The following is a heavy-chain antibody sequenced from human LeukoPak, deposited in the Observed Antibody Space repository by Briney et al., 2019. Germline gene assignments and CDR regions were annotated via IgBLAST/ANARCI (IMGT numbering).Heavy chain of an antibody. Sequence: AASVTVSCKASGYTFTGYYMHWVRQAPGQGLEWMGWINPNSGGTNYAQKFQGWVTMTRDTSISTAYMELSRLRSDDTAVYYCARVSLIYGSGSYYQSPLAYWGQGTLVTVSS. V-gene: IGHV1-2*04. CDR2: INPNSGGT. CDR3: ARVSLIYGSGSYYQSPLAY. CDR1: GYTFTGYY. D-gene: IGHD3-10*01. J-gene: IGHJ4*02.